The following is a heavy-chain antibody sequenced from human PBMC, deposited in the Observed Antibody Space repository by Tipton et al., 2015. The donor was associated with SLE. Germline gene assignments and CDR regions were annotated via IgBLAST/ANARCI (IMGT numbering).Heavy chain of an antibody. CDR3: ARDTSPTVLGFWDYYYYGMDV. J-gene: IGHJ6*02. Sequence: SLRLSCTVSGGSINNSSYYWGWIRQPPGKGLEWVSYISSSSSYTNYADSVKGRFTISRDNAKNSLYLQMNSLRAEDTAVYYCARDTSPTVLGFWDYYYYGMDVWGQGTTVTVSS. D-gene: IGHD3-3*01. V-gene: IGHV3-11*06. CDR1: GGSINNSSYY. CDR2: ISSSSSYT.